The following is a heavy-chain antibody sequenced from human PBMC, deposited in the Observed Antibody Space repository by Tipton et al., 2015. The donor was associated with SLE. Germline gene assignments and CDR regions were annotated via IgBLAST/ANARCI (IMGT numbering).Heavy chain of an antibody. CDR3: ARGLFGWELPY. J-gene: IGHJ4*02. D-gene: IGHD2-15*01. Sequence: TLSLTCTVSGGSISSSNYYWSWIRQPAGKGLEWIGRIYTSGSTNYNPSLKSRVTISLDTSKNQFSLKLSSVTAADTAVYFCARGLFGWELPYWGQGTLVTVSS. V-gene: IGHV4-61*02. CDR1: GGSISSSNYY. CDR2: IYTSGST.